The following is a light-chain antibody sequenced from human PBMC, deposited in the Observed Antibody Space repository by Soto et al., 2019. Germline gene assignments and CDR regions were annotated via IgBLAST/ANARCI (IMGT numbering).Light chain of an antibody. J-gene: IGKJ3*01. V-gene: IGKV3-20*01. CDR1: QSVSSSY. CDR2: GAS. Sequence: EIVLTQSPGTLSLSPGERATLSCRASQSVSSSYLAWYQQKPGQAPSLLIYGASSRATGIPDRFSRSGSGTDFTLTISRLETEDLAVYYCQQYGSSPRTFGPGTKVDIK. CDR3: QQYGSSPRT.